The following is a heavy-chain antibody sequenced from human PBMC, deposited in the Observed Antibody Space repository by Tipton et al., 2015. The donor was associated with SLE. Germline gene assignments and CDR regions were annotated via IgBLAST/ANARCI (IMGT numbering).Heavy chain of an antibody. V-gene: IGHV1-69*06. CDR2: IIPIFGTA. CDR1: GGTFSSYA. Sequence: QLVQSGAEVKKPGSSVKVSCKASGGTFSSYAISWVRQAPGQGLEWMGGIIPIFGTANYAQKFQGRVTMTRDTSTSTVYMELSSLRSEDTAVYYCARTPPGLGNWFDPWGQGTLVTVSS. J-gene: IGHJ5*02. CDR3: ARTPPGLGNWFDP. D-gene: IGHD3-16*01.